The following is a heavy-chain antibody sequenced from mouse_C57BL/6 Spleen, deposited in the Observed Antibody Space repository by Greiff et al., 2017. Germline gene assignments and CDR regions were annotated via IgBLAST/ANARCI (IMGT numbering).Heavy chain of an antibody. CDR3: ARDYGSGDWYFDV. CDR2: IHPNSGST. D-gene: IGHD1-1*01. CDR1: GYTFTSYW. Sequence: QVQLQQPGAELVKPGASVKLSCKASGYTFTSYWMHWVKQRPGQGLEWIGMIHPNSGSTNYNEKFKSKATLTVDKSSSTAYMQLSSLTSEDSAVYYCARDYGSGDWYFDVWGTGTTVTVSS. V-gene: IGHV1-64*01. J-gene: IGHJ1*03.